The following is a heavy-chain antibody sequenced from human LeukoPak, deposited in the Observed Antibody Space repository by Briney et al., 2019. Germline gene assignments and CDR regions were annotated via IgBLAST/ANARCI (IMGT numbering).Heavy chain of an antibody. CDR1: GFTFSDYY. J-gene: IGHJ6*03. D-gene: IGHD2-2*01. CDR2: ISSSGSTI. CDR3: ARFPCSSTSCYGYYYYYYMDV. V-gene: IGHV3-11*04. Sequence: GGSLRLSCAASGFTFSDYYMSWIRQAPGKGLEWVSYISSSGSTIYYADSVKGRFTIFRDNAKNSLCLQMNSLRAEDTAVYYCARFPCSSTSCYGYYYYYYMDVWGKGTTVTVSS.